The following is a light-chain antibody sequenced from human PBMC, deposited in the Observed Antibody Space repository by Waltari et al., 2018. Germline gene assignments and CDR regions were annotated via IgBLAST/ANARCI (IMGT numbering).Light chain of an antibody. CDR2: LGS. CDR3: MQTLQTPLT. V-gene: IGKV2-28*01. CDR1: QSLLYSNGYNY. J-gene: IGKJ3*01. Sequence: DIVMTQSPLSLPVSPGEPASISCSSSQSLLYSNGYNYLDWYLQKPGQSPQLLIYLGSNRASGVPDRFSGSGSGTDFTLKISRVEAEDVGVYYCMQTLQTPLTFGPGTEVDIK.